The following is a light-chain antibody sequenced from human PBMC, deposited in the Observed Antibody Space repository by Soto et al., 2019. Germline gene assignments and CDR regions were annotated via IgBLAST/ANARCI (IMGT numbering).Light chain of an antibody. J-gene: IGKJ2*02. V-gene: IGKV3-11*01. CDR2: DAY. Sequence: VVMRQSPATLSVSPLEVATLSCRASQSVDRYVAWYQQKVGQAPRLLIYDAYTRATGVGARFTGSGSATDFSLTITSLEPEDFAVYYCQQRGKWPSTFGPGTKVDIK. CDR1: QSVDRY. CDR3: QQRGKWPST.